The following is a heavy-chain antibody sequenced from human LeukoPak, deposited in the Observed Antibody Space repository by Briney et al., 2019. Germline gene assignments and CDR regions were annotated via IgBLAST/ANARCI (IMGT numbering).Heavy chain of an antibody. J-gene: IGHJ6*02. CDR3: ARGPQIGIVVVPAAHYYGMDV. V-gene: IGHV5-10-1*01. CDR2: IDPSDSYT. D-gene: IGHD2-2*01. Sequence: GESLKISCKGSGYSFTSYWISWVRQMPGKGLEWMGRIDPSDSYTNYSPSFQGHVTISADKSISTAYLQWSSLKASDTAMYYCARGPQIGIVVVPAAHYYGMDVWGQGTTVTVSS. CDR1: GYSFTSYW.